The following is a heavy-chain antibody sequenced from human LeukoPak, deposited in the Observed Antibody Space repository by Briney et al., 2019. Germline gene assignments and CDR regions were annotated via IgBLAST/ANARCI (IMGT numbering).Heavy chain of an antibody. Sequence: PSETLSLTCDVSGASISRGSWWSWVRQPPGKGLEWIGEFSHSGITNFNPSLKSRVTISVDKSRNQFSLNLISVTAANTAVYFCARNGGHNQEHWGQGTLVTVSS. V-gene: IGHV4-4*02. D-gene: IGHD1-1*01. CDR2: FSHSGIT. CDR3: ARNGGHNQEH. J-gene: IGHJ4*02. CDR1: GASISRGSW.